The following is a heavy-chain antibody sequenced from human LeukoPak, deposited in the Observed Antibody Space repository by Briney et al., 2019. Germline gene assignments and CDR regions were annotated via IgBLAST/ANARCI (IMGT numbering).Heavy chain of an antibody. J-gene: IGHJ3*01. D-gene: IGHD3-22*01. Sequence: PGGSLRLSCAASGFTFDDYGMHWVRQPPGKGLEWISVINWNGNSIAYADSVKGRFTISRDNAKNSLYLQMNSLRAEDTAMYYCAKGYRHYYDSSGFVFDLWGQGTVVTVSS. CDR2: INWNGNSI. V-gene: IGHV3-9*01. CDR1: GFTFDDYG. CDR3: AKGYRHYYDSSGFVFDL.